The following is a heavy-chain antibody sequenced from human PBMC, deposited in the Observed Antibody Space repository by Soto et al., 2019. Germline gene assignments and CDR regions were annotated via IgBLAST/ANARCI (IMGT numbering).Heavy chain of an antibody. D-gene: IGHD2-15*01. CDR1: GFTFSSYA. V-gene: IGHV3-23*01. Sequence: PGGSLRLSCAASGFTFSSYAMSWVRQAPGKGLEWVSAISGSGGSTYYADSVKGRFTISRDNSKNTLYLQMNSLRAEDTAVYYCAKEYCSGGSCYLTVDYWGQGALVTVSS. CDR2: ISGSGGST. CDR3: AKEYCSGGSCYLTVDY. J-gene: IGHJ4*02.